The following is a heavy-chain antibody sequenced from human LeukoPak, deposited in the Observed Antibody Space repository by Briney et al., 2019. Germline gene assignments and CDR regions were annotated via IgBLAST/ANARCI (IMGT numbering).Heavy chain of an antibody. D-gene: IGHD3/OR15-3a*01. CDR3: ARQTGSGLFLLP. J-gene: IGHJ4*02. Sequence: PSETLSLTCSVSGVSISSSNSYWGWIRQPPGKGLEWIGSIYYTGNTYYNASVKSQVSISIDTSKNQFSLRLTSVTAADTAVYFCARQTGSGLFLLPGGQGTPVTVSS. V-gene: IGHV4-39*01. CDR1: GVSISSSNSY. CDR2: IYYTGNT.